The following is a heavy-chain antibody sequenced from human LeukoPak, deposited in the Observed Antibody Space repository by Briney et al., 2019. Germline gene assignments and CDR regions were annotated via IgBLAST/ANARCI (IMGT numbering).Heavy chain of an antibody. V-gene: IGHV3-23*01. D-gene: IGHD1/OR15-1a*01. CDR1: GSSFSSQA. CDR2: FTGSDGNI. CDR3: AAGGGNTFNP. Sequence: QPGGFLRLSCAASGSSFSSQALSWVRQAPGKGLEWVSSFTGSDGNIHYADSVKGRFTLSRDSSKETMYLQMIGLRADDTATYYCAAGGGNTFNPWGQGILVTVSS. J-gene: IGHJ5*02.